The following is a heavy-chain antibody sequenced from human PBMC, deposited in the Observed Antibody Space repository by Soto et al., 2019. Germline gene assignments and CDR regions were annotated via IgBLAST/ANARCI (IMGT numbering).Heavy chain of an antibody. CDR3: ASAVAGPIDY. V-gene: IGHV3-21*01. CDR1: GFTFSSYS. J-gene: IGHJ4*02. CDR2: ISSSSSYI. Sequence: GGAPRLSCAASGFTFSSYSMNWVRQAPGKGLEWVSSISSSSSYIYYADSVKGRFTISRDNAKNSLYLQMNSLRAEDTAVYYCASAVAGPIDYWGQGTLVTVSS. D-gene: IGHD6-19*01.